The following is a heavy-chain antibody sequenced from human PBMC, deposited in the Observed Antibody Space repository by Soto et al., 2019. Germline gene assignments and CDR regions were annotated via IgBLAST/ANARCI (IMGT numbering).Heavy chain of an antibody. V-gene: IGHV3-11*05. Sequence: QVQLVESGGGLVRPGGSLRLSCEASGFTFRDYYMTWFRQAPGKGLEWLSYIDSSTKYTNYADSVKGRFTISRDNAKNSLYLKIDSLRAEDTAVYYCAREYYYTMDVWGQGTMVTVSS. CDR2: IDSSTKYT. CDR1: GFTFRDYY. J-gene: IGHJ6*02. CDR3: AREYYYTMDV.